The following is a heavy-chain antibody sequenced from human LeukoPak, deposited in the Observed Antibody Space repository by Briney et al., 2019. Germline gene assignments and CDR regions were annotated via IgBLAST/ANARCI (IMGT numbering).Heavy chain of an antibody. CDR3: AKDSGSSDY. Sequence: GGSLRLSCAASGFTLSSYAMSWVRRAPGKGLGWVSAICGSGGRTYYADSVKGPFTISRDNTKNTLYLQMNSLRAEDTAVYYCAKDSGSSDYWGQGTLVTVSS. CDR2: ICGSGGRT. J-gene: IGHJ4*02. D-gene: IGHD1-26*01. CDR1: GFTLSSYA. V-gene: IGHV3-23*01.